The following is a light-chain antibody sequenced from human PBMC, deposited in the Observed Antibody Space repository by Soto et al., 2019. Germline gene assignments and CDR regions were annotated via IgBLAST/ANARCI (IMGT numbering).Light chain of an antibody. CDR3: QQYNDSRQVWT. Sequence: EIVMTQSPATLSVSPGERATLSCRASQITSNDLAWYQQKPGQAPRLLIYGASTRATGIPGRFSGSGSGTEFTLTISSLQSEDFAVYYCQQYNDSRQVWTFGQGTKVDIK. V-gene: IGKV3-15*01. CDR2: GAS. J-gene: IGKJ1*01. CDR1: QITSND.